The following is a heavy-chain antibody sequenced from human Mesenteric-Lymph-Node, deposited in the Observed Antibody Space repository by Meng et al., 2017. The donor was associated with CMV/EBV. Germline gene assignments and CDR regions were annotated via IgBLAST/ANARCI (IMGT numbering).Heavy chain of an antibody. J-gene: IGHJ4*02. CDR1: FTDYS. Sequence: FTDYSLHWARQAPGQGPEWMGWINPNTGGTHYAQNFQGRVTMTRDTSISTAFMDLSRLTSDDTAIYYCTRGTHVLRYLEFLSSVFDYWGQGTLVTVSP. D-gene: IGHD3-3*01. CDR2: INPNTGGT. CDR3: TRGTHVLRYLEFLSSVFDY. V-gene: IGHV1-2*02.